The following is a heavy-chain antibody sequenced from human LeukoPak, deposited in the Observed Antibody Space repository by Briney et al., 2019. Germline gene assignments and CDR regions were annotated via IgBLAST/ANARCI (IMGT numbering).Heavy chain of an antibody. V-gene: IGHV4-59*01. CDR2: IYYNGNT. D-gene: IGHD1-7*01. Sequence: PSETLSLTCTVSGGSISNYYWHWIPQPPSKGVEWIGYIYYNGNTYYDPSLKSRVTISVDTSKRQFSLDLTSVTAADTAVYYCARAASAVPRTNFDYWGQGTLVTASS. J-gene: IGHJ4*02. CDR1: GGSISNYY. CDR3: ARAASAVPRTNFDY.